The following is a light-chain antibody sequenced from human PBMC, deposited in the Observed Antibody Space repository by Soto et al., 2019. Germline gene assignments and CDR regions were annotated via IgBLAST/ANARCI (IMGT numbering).Light chain of an antibody. Sequence: IVLTQSPGTLSLSPGARATLSCRAGQSVSSSYLAWYQQKPGQAPRLLIYGASSRATGIPDRFSGSGSGTDFTLTISRLEPEDFAVYYCQHYVTSLTTFGQGTKVDIK. CDR2: GAS. V-gene: IGKV3-20*01. CDR1: QSVSSSY. J-gene: IGKJ1*01. CDR3: QHYVTSLTT.